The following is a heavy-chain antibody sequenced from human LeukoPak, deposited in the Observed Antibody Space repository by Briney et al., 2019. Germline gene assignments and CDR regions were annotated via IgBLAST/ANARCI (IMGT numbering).Heavy chain of an antibody. D-gene: IGHD5-12*01. CDR3: ARAWWLRFDY. CDR2: ISSSGSTI. Sequence: GGSLRLSCAASGFTFISYEMNWVRQAPGKGLEWVSYISSSGSTIYYADSVKGRFTISRDNAKNSPYLQMNSLRAEDTAVYYCARAWWLRFDYWGQGTLVTVSS. J-gene: IGHJ4*02. V-gene: IGHV3-48*03. CDR1: GFTFISYE.